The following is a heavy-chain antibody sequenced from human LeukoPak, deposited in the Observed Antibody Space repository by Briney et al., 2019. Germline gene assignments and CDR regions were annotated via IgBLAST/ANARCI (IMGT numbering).Heavy chain of an antibody. Sequence: SETLSLTCTVSGGSISSSSYYWGWIRQPPGKGLEWIGSIYYSGSTYFNPSLKSRVTISVDTSKNQFSLKLSSVTAADTAVYYCARGSIAAANNWFDPWGQGTLVTVSS. J-gene: IGHJ5*02. CDR1: GGSISSSSYY. CDR3: ARGSIAAANNWFDP. V-gene: IGHV4-39*07. D-gene: IGHD6-13*01. CDR2: IYYSGST.